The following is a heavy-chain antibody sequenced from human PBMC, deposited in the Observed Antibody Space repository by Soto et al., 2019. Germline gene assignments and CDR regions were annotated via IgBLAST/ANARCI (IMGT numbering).Heavy chain of an antibody. V-gene: IGHV4-30-2*01. J-gene: IGHJ5*02. CDR1: GGSITSGGYS. D-gene: IGHD2-15*01. Sequence: QLQLQESGTGLVKPSETLSLNCAVSGGSITSGGYSWGWIRQPPGQGLEWIGYMYHSGNTYYNTSLKGRVTISLDHSRNQFSLRLNSVTAADTAGYFWASSKYEVVAGPVWFDPWCQGTLVTFSS. CDR3: ASSKYEVVAGPVWFDP. CDR2: MYHSGNT.